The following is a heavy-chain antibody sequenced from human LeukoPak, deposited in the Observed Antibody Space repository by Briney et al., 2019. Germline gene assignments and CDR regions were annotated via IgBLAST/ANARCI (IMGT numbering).Heavy chain of an antibody. J-gene: IGHJ4*02. D-gene: IGHD1-26*01. V-gene: IGHV4-59*01. Sequence: PSETLSLTCTVSGGSISSYYWSWIRQPPGKGVGWIGYVYYSGSAHYNPSLKSRVTISVDTSKNQFSLKVSSVTAADTAIYYCAGGTYYYFDYWGQGTLVTVSS. CDR2: VYYSGSA. CDR3: AGGTYYYFDY. CDR1: GGSISSYY.